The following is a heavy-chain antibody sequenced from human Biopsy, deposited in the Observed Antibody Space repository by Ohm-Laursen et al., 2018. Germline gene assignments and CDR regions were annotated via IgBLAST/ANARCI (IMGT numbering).Heavy chain of an antibody. J-gene: IGHJ4*02. V-gene: IGHV3-23*01. Sequence: GSLRLSCTASGLTFNIYAMSWVRQAPGKGLEWVSGIRGSGSGTYYADSVKGRFTISRDNSKNTLYLQMNSLRAEDTAVYYCARAAALSKSDYWGQGILVTVSS. CDR1: GLTFNIYA. CDR2: IRGSGSGT. D-gene: IGHD6-25*01. CDR3: ARAAALSKSDY.